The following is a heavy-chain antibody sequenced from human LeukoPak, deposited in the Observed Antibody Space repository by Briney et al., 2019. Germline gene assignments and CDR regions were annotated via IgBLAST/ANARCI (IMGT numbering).Heavy chain of an antibody. Sequence: GGSLRLSWAASEFTVGTNSMSWVRKSPGKGREGVSVIYSGGSTYYADSVNGRFTISRDNSRNTLFLQMNSLRAEDTALYYCASAREYCGSAECYEYFHHWGQGTLVTVSS. J-gene: IGHJ1*01. V-gene: IGHV3-53*01. CDR3: ASAREYCGSAECYEYFHH. CDR2: IYSGGST. D-gene: IGHD2-21*01. CDR1: EFTVGTNS.